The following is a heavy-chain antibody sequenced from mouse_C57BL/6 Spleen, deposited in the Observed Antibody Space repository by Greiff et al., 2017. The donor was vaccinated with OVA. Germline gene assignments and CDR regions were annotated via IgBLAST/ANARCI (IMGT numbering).Heavy chain of an antibody. CDR2: ISSGSGSI. CDR3: ARDYAYFDY. D-gene: IGHD2-4*01. Sequence: EVQLVESGGGLVKPGGSLKLSCAASGFTFSDYGMHWVRQAPEKGLEWVAYISSGSGSIYYADTVKGRFTISRDNAKNTLFLQMTSLRSEDSAMYYCARDYAYFDYWGQGTTLTVSS. CDR1: GFTFSDYG. J-gene: IGHJ2*01. V-gene: IGHV5-17*01.